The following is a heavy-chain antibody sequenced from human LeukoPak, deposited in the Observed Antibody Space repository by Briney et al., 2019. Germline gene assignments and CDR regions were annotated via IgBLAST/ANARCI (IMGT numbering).Heavy chain of an antibody. CDR3: ATHHVYSENSWTFGQ. V-gene: IGHV3-48*03. CDR2: ISNSGNPT. D-gene: IGHD5-12*01. Sequence: GGSLGLSCVASGFTLSNYAMVWVRQAPGRGLDWLSYISNSGNPTYYAGSVKGRFTISRDNGKNSVYLQMNSLRAEDTAVYYCATHHVYSENSWTFGQWDQGTLVIVSS. CDR1: GFTLSNYA. J-gene: IGHJ4*02.